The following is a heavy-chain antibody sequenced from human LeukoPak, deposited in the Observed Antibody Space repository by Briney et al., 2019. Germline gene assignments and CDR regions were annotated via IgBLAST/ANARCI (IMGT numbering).Heavy chain of an antibody. CDR3: AKDGSWSCTD. CDR2: IAHHGNNK. Sequence: GGSLRLSCGASGFTFSSSAMHWVRQGPGKGLEWVAYIAHHGNNKYYADSVKGRFTISRDNSKGSLYLQMNSLRADDTAVYYCAKDGSWSCTDWGEGTLVRVSS. CDR1: GFTFSSSA. D-gene: IGHD2-8*02. J-gene: IGHJ4*02. V-gene: IGHV3-30*02.